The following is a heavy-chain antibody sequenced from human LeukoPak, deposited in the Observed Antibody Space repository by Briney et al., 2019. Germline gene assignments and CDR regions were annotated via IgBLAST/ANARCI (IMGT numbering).Heavy chain of an antibody. CDR1: GGTFSSYA. J-gene: IGHJ5*02. CDR2: IIPIFGTA. CDR3: ARARSEYSSSSYNWFDP. D-gene: IGHD6-6*01. V-gene: IGHV1-69*05. Sequence: ASVKVSCKASGGTFSSYAISWVRQAPGQGLEWMGGIIPIFGTANYAQKFQGRVTITTDESTSTAYMELSSLRSEDTVVYYCARARSEYSSSSYNWFDPWGQGTLVTVSS.